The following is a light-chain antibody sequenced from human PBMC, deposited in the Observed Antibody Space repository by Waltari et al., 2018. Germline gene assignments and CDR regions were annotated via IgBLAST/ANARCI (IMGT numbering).Light chain of an antibody. Sequence: TLTCGLSSGSVSTSYYPSWYQQTPGQAPRTLIYSTNIRSSGVPDRFSGSILGNKAALTISGAPADAEPDYYFVLYMAGNIWVFGGWT. CDR3: VLYMAGNIWV. V-gene: IGLV8-61*01. J-gene: IGLJ3*02. CDR2: STN. CDR1: SGSVSTSYY.